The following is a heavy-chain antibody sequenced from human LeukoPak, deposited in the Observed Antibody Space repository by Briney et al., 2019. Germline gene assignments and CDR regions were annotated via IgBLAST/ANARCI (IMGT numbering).Heavy chain of an antibody. CDR2: ISYDGSNK. J-gene: IGHJ4*02. Sequence: GRSLRLSRAASGFTFSSYAMHWVRQAPGKGLEWVAVISYDGSNKYYADSVKGRFTISRDNSKNTLYLQMNSLRAEDTAVYYCARGVVPAARFDYWGQGTLVTVSS. CDR1: GFTFSSYA. D-gene: IGHD2-2*01. CDR3: ARGVVPAARFDY. V-gene: IGHV3-30-3*01.